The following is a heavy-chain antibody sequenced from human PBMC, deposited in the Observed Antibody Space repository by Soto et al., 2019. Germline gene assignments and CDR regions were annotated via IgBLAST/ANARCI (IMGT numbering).Heavy chain of an antibody. D-gene: IGHD3-10*01. Sequence: GGSLSLSCAASGFPFSSYAMSWVRQAPGKGLEWVSAISGSGGSTYYADSVKGRFTISRDNSKNTLYLQMNSLRAEDTAVYYCAKGIADYYGSGSYYKVDYWGQGTLVTVSS. CDR3: AKGIADYYGSGSYYKVDY. J-gene: IGHJ4*02. CDR1: GFPFSSYA. CDR2: ISGSGGST. V-gene: IGHV3-23*01.